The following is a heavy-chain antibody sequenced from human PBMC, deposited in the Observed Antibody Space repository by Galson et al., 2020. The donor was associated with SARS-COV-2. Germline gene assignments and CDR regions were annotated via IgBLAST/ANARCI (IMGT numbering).Heavy chain of an antibody. CDR2: IKSKTDGGTT. CDR3: TVSYPYGDYGRPYYYGMDV. CDR1: GFTFSNAW. V-gene: IGHV3-15*01. D-gene: IGHD4-17*01. J-gene: IGHJ6*02. Sequence: GGSLRLSCAASGFTFSNAWMSWVRQAPGKGLEWVGRIKSKTDGGTTDYAAPVKGRFTISRDDSKNTLYLQMNSLKTEDTAVYYCTVSYPYGDYGRPYYYGMDVWGQGTTVTVSS.